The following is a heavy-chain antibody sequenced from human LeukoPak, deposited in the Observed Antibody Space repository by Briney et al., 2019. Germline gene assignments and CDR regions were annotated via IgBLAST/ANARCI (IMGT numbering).Heavy chain of an antibody. CDR3: ARDPGYSYGYNY. CDR2: INRDGSEK. J-gene: IGHJ4*02. D-gene: IGHD5-18*01. V-gene: IGHV3-7*01. CDR1: GFTLSSYW. Sequence: GGSLRLSCAASGFTLSSYWMSWVRQAPGKGLEWVANINRDGSEKYYVDSVKGRFTISRDNAKNSLYLQMNSLRAEDTAVYYCARDPGYSYGYNYWGQGTLVTVSS.